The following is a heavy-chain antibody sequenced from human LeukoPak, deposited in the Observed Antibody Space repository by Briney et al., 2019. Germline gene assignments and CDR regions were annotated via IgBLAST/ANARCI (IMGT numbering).Heavy chain of an antibody. J-gene: IGHJ4*02. D-gene: IGHD3-22*01. V-gene: IGHV1-18*01. CDR3: ARDGAYYYDSSGYYSDY. Sequence: ASVKVSCKASGYTFTSYGISRVRQAPGQGLEWMGWISAYNGNTNYAQKLQGRVTMTTDTSTSTAYMELRSLRSDDTAVYYCARDGAYYYDSSGYYSDYWGQGTLVTVSS. CDR1: GYTFTSYG. CDR2: ISAYNGNT.